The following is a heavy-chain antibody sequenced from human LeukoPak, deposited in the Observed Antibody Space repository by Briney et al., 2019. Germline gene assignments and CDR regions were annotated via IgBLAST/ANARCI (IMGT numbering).Heavy chain of an antibody. CDR3: ARRAYYYDSSGENWFDP. CDR2: IYYSGST. CDR1: GGSISSSSYY. J-gene: IGHJ5*02. V-gene: IGHV4-39*01. Sequence: ASETLSLTCTVSGGSISSSSYYWGWIRQPPGKGLEWIGSIYYSGSTYYNPSLKGRVTISVDTSKNQFSLKLSSVTAADTAVYYCARRAYYYDSSGENWFDPWGQGTLVTVSS. D-gene: IGHD3-22*01.